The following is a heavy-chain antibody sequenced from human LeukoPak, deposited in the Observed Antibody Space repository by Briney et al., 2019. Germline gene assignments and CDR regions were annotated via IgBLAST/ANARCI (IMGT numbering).Heavy chain of an antibody. V-gene: IGHV3-7*01. D-gene: IGHD1-26*01. Sequence: GGSLRLSCAASGFTFSSYWMSWVRQAPGKGLEWVANIKQDGSEKYYVDSVKGRFTISRDNAKNSLYLQMNSLRAEDTAVYYCARVPPSGSYSTVWDYWGQGTPVTVSS. CDR1: GFTFSSYW. CDR3: ARVPPSGSYSTVWDY. CDR2: IKQDGSEK. J-gene: IGHJ4*02.